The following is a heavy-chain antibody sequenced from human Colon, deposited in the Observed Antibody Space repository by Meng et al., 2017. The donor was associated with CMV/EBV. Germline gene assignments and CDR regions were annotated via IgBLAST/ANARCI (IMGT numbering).Heavy chain of an antibody. Sequence: SETLSLTCAVSGTSINSVTNSIYYWGWVRQPPGKGLEWIGSIYYSGNTYYNPSLKSRVTISVDTSKNQLSLEMTSMTAADTAVYYCEDFETGWGRGTLVTVSS. CDR1: GTSINSVTNSIYY. D-gene: IGHD3-3*01. J-gene: IGHJ4*02. CDR3: EDFETG. CDR2: IYYSGNT. V-gene: IGHV4-39*07.